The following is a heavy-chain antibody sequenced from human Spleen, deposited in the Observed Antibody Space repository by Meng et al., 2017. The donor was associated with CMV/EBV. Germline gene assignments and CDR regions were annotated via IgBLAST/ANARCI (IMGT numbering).Heavy chain of an antibody. CDR3: ARDRQALYYDFSPRFDP. Sequence: VQCVAEINPPGSYVQVSLRACDDHFISTQITWLRPAPGPGLEWMGCISAYHGNTNYAQQLQGRVNMTTDTSTSTAYMELRSLRSDDTAVYYCARDRQALYYDFSPRFDPWGQGTLVTVSS. J-gene: IGHJ5*02. CDR1: DDHFISTQ. CDR2: ISAYHGNT. D-gene: IGHD3-3*01. V-gene: IGHV1-18*01.